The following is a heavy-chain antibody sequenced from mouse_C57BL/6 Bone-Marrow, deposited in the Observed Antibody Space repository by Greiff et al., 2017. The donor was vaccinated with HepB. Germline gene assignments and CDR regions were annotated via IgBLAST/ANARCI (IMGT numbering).Heavy chain of an antibody. CDR1: GYTFTDYY. J-gene: IGHJ1*03. CDR3: AMGLTWDWYFDV. Sequence: VKLVESGPELVKPGASVKISCKASGYTFTDYYINWVKQRPGQGLEWIGWIFPGSGSTYYNEKFKGKATLTVDKSSSTAYMLLSSLTSEDSAVYFCAMGLTWDWYFDVWGTGTTVTVSS. V-gene: IGHV1-75*01. D-gene: IGHD4-1*01. CDR2: IFPGSGST.